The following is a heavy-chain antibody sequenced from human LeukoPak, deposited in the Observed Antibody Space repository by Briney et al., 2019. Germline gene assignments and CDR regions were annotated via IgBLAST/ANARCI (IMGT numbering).Heavy chain of an antibody. V-gene: IGHV3-64D*09. CDR2: ISSNGGRT. D-gene: IGHD6-19*01. CDR1: GFTFSSYA. Sequence: GGSLRLSCSASGFTFSSYAMHWVRQAPGRGLEYVSGISSNGGRTDYADSVKGRFTIFRDNSKNTLYLQMSSLTPEDTARYYCVNLGQWLVPDYYYGMDVWGQGTTVTVSS. J-gene: IGHJ6*02. CDR3: VNLGQWLVPDYYYGMDV.